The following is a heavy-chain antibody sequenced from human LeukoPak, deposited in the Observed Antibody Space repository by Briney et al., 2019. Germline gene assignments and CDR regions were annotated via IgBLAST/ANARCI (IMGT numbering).Heavy chain of an antibody. CDR2: SQTTKPNSCTT. D-gene: IGHD6-13*01. Sequence: PGGSLRLSRAASGFAITDHHMDWVRQAPGKGMGWVGRSQTTKPNSCTTEYAASVEGRFTISRDDSKNSLYLQLNSLKTEDTAVYYCVRVVTTSSGWYHFDNWGQGTLVTVSS. V-gene: IGHV3-72*01. J-gene: IGHJ4*02. CDR1: GFAITDHH. CDR3: VRVVTTSSGWYHFDN.